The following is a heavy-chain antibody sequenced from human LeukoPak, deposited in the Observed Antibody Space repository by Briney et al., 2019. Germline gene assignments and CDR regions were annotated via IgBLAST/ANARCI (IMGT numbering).Heavy chain of an antibody. CDR3: AKEPAAAAGSLEFYYMDV. V-gene: IGHV3-48*03. J-gene: IGHJ6*03. CDR1: GFTFSSYE. D-gene: IGHD6-13*01. CDR2: ISSSGSTI. Sequence: GGSLRLSCAASGFTFSSYEMNWVRQAPGKGLEWVSYISSSGSTIYYADSVKGRFTISRDNSKNTLYLQMNSLRAEDTAVYYCAKEPAAAAGSLEFYYMDVWGKGTTVTVSS.